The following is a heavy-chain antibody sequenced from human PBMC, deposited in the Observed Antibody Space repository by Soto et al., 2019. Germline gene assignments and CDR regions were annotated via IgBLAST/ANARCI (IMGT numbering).Heavy chain of an antibody. CDR1: GGSISSGGYY. D-gene: IGHD6-6*01. Sequence: SETLSLTCTVSGGSISSGGYYWSWIRQHPGRGLEWIGYIYYSGSTYYNPSLKSRVTISVDTSKNQFSLKLSSVTAADTAVYYCARAGGPALYSSSSPDFDYWGQGTLVTVSS. CDR3: ARAGGPALYSSSSPDFDY. V-gene: IGHV4-31*03. CDR2: IYYSGST. J-gene: IGHJ4*02.